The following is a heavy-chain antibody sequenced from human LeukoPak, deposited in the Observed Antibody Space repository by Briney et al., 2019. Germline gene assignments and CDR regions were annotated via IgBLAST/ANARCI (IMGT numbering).Heavy chain of an antibody. J-gene: IGHJ4*02. CDR1: GFTFSSYA. CDR2: ISGSGGST. Sequence: GGSLRLSCAASGFTFSSYAMSWVRQAPGKGLEWVSAISGSGGSTYYADSVKGRFTISRGNSKNSLYLQMNSLRTEDTALYYCAKPSSTPGDNRDYWGQGTLVTVSS. CDR3: AKPSSTPGDNRDY. D-gene: IGHD3-10*01. V-gene: IGHV3-23*01.